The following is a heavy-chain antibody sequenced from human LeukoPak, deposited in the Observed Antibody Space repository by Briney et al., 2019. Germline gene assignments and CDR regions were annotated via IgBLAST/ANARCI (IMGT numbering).Heavy chain of an antibody. D-gene: IGHD6-19*01. CDR2: ISWNSGSI. CDR1: GFTFDDYA. V-gene: IGHV3-9*01. Sequence: GGSPRLSCAASGFTFDDYAMHWVRQAPGKGLEWVSGISWNSGSIGYADSVKGRFTISRDNAKNSLYLQMNSLRAEDTALYYCAKDQKQWLNYNFDYWGQGTLVTVSS. CDR3: AKDQKQWLNYNFDY. J-gene: IGHJ4*02.